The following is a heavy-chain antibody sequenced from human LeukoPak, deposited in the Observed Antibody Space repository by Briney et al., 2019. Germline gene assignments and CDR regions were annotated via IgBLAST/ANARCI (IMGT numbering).Heavy chain of an antibody. CDR3: ARSYSENWFDP. J-gene: IGHJ5*02. CDR1: GYSISSGYY. Sequence: SETLSLTCTVSGYSISSGYYWGWIRQPPGKGLEWIGSIYHSGSTYYNPSLKSRVTISVDTSKNQFSLKLSSVTAADTAVYYCARSYSENWFDPWGQGTLVTVSS. D-gene: IGHD3-16*01. V-gene: IGHV4-38-2*02. CDR2: IYHSGST.